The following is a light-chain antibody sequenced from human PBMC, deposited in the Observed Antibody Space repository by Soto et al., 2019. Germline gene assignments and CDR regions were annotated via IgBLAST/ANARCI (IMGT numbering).Light chain of an antibody. Sequence: DLRMTQSPSTLSASVGDRVTITCRASQSISTWLAWYQQKPGKAPKLLIHAASSLESGVPSRFSGSGSGTEFTLTINSLQPDDSATYYCQQYNSYSRTFGQGTKVEIK. CDR1: QSISTW. CDR3: QQYNSYSRT. V-gene: IGKV1-5*01. CDR2: AAS. J-gene: IGKJ1*01.